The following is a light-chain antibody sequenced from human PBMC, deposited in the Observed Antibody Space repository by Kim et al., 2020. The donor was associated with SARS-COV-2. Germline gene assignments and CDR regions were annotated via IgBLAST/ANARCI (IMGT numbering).Light chain of an antibody. CDR2: AAS. CDR1: QTISSY. J-gene: IGKJ2*01. CDR3: HQSYTYPPT. V-gene: IGKV1-39*01. Sequence: DIQMTQSPSSLSASVGDRVTITCRASQTISSYLNWYQQKPGTAPNLLIYAASTLQSGVPSRFSGSGSGTDFTLTINSLQPEDFATYYCHQSYTYPPTFGQGTKLEI.